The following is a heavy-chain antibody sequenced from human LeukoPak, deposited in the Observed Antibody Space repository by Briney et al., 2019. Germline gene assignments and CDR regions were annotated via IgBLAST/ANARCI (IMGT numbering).Heavy chain of an antibody. V-gene: IGHV4-34*01. Sequence: PSETLSLTCAVYGGSFSGYYWSWICQPPGKGLEWIGEINHSGSTNYNPSLKSRVTISVDTSKNQFSLKLSSVTAADTAVYYCARSMAGTRYYFDYWGQGTLVTVSS. D-gene: IGHD6-19*01. CDR1: GGSFSGYY. CDR2: INHSGST. CDR3: ARSMAGTRYYFDY. J-gene: IGHJ4*02.